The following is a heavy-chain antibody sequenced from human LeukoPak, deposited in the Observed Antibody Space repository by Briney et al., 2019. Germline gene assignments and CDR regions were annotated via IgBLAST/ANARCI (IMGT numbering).Heavy chain of an antibody. CDR1: GGSFSGYY. Sequence: SETLSLTCAVSGGSFSGYYWSWVRQPPGKGVEWIGEINHSGSTNYHPSLKRRVTISVHTSKNQFSLKLSSVTAADTAVYYCARILYSYGPYPFDPWGQGTLVTVSS. CDR2: INHSGST. CDR3: ARILYSYGPYPFDP. D-gene: IGHD5-18*01. V-gene: IGHV4-34*01. J-gene: IGHJ5*02.